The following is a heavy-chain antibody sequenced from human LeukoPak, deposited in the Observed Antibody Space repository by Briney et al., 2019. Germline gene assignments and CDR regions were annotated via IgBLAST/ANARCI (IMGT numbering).Heavy chain of an antibody. Sequence: SETLSLTCTVSGGSISSYYWSWIRQPPGKGLEWIGYIYYSGSTYYNPSLKSRVTISVDTSKNQFSLKLSSVTAADTAVYYCARRLCSSTTCYYAFDIWGQGTMVTVSS. CDR1: GGSISSYY. CDR3: ARRLCSSTTCYYAFDI. CDR2: IYYSGST. V-gene: IGHV4-59*04. D-gene: IGHD2-2*01. J-gene: IGHJ3*02.